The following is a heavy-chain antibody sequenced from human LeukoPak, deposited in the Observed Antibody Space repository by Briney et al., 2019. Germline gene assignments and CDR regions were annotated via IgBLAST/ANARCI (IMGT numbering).Heavy chain of an antibody. Sequence: GGSLRLSCAASGFTVSSNYMSWVRQAPGKGLEWVSVIYSGGSTYYADSVKGRFTISRDNSKNTLYLQMSSLRAEDTAVYYCARDVTMVRGVIVYWGQGTLVTVSS. V-gene: IGHV3-53*01. CDR2: IYSGGST. CDR3: ARDVTMVRGVIVY. CDR1: GFTVSSNY. D-gene: IGHD3-10*01. J-gene: IGHJ4*02.